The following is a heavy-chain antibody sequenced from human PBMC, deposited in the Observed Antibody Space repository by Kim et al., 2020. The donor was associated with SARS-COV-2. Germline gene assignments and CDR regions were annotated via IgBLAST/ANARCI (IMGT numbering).Heavy chain of an antibody. CDR3: ARESSRREEWLRFGFDY. D-gene: IGHD5-12*01. J-gene: IGHJ4*02. CDR1: GFTFSSYW. V-gene: IGHV3-74*01. Sequence: GGSLRLSCAASGFTFSSYWMHWVRQAPGKGLVWVSRINSDGSSTSYADSVKGRFTISRDNAKNTLYLQMNSLRAEDTAVYYCARESSRREEWLRFGFDYWGQGTLVTVSS. CDR2: INSDGSST.